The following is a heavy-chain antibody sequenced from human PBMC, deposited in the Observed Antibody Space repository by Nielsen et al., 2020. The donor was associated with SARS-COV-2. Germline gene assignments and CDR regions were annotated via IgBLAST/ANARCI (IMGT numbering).Heavy chain of an antibody. D-gene: IGHD1-26*01. Sequence: SVKVSCKASGYTFTSYYMHWVRQAPGQGLEWMGGIIPIFGTANYAQKFQGRVTITADESTSTAYMELSSLRSEDTAVYYCARGGWGNSGSYRYHYYYYYMDVWGKGTTVTVSS. J-gene: IGHJ6*03. V-gene: IGHV1-69*13. CDR3: ARGGWGNSGSYRYHYYYYYMDV. CDR1: GYTFTSYY. CDR2: IIPIFGTA.